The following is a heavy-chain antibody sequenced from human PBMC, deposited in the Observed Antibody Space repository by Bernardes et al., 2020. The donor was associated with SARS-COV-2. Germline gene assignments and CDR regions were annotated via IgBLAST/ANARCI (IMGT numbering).Heavy chain of an antibody. D-gene: IGHD2-2*02. V-gene: IGHV1-2*02. CDR2: INPNSGGT. CDR1: GYTFTGYY. Sequence: ASVKVSCKASGYTFTGYYMHWVRQAPGQGLEWMGWINPNSGGTNYAQKFQGRVTMTRDTSISTAYMELSRLRSDDTAVYYCARAERQYQLLYGWFDPWGQGSLVTVSS. CDR3: ARAERQYQLLYGWFDP. J-gene: IGHJ5*02.